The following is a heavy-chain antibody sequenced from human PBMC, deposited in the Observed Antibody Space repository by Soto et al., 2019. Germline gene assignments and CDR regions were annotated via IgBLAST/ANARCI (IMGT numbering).Heavy chain of an antibody. V-gene: IGHV3-64*01. J-gene: IGHJ4*02. D-gene: IGHD3-10*01. CDR2: ISSNGGST. CDR3: ARDRATDAHVSSPSFDY. Sequence: GGSLRLSCAASGFTFSSYAMHWVRQAPGKGLEYVSAISSNGGSTYYANSVKGRFTISRDNSKNTLYLQMGSLRAEDMAVYYCARDRATDAHVSSPSFDYWGQGTLVTVSS. CDR1: GFTFSSYA.